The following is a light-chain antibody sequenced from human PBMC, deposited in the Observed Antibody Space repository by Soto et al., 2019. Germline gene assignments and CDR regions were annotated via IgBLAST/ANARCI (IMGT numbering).Light chain of an antibody. CDR2: TAS. Sequence: DSHLIQTPTSLSASVGDRVTITCLASQGISTYLTWSQQTPGKAPNPLIYTASSLQRGGPSRFSGSGSETDFTLTISSLQPEHFTTDSSQLRYSTPWTFGQGTKVDIK. J-gene: IGKJ1*01. CDR1: QGISTY. V-gene: IGKV1-39*01. CDR3: QLRYSTPWT.